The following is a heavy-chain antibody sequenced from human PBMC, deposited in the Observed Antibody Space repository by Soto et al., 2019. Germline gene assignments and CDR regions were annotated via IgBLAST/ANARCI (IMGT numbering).Heavy chain of an antibody. D-gene: IGHD3-3*01. V-gene: IGHV3-7*01. CDR3: ARGVTIFGVVIMVAYFDY. CDR1: GFTFSSYW. Sequence: GGSLRLSCAASGFTFSSYWMSWVRQAPGKGLEWVANIKQDGSEKYYVDSVKGRFTISRDNAKNSLYLQMNSLRAEDTAVYYCARGVTIFGVVIMVAYFDYWGQGTLVTVSS. J-gene: IGHJ4*02. CDR2: IKQDGSEK.